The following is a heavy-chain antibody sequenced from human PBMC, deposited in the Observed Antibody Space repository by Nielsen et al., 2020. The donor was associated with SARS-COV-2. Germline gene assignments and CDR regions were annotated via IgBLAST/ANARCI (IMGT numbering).Heavy chain of an antibody. CDR2: INPSGGRA. D-gene: IGHD1-7*01. J-gene: IGHJ4*02. CDR1: GYTFSTYY. CDR3: ARDRRVTGTSYFDY. V-gene: IGHV1-46*01. Sequence: ASVKVSCKASGYTFSTYYMHWVRQAPGQGLEWMGIINPSGGRATYTQKFRGRVTMTSDTSTSTVYMELSSLRSDDTAVYYCARDRRVTGTSYFDYWGQGTLVTVSS.